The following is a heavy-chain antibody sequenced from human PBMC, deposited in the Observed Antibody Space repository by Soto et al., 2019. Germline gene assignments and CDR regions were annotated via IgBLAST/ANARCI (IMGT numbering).Heavy chain of an antibody. Sequence: VGSLRLSCAASWFSVSINYMTWVRQAPGKGLEWVSLIYSGGYTYYADSVKGRFTISRDNSKNTLYLQMNSLRAEDTAVYYCARERIAAGGTHEAFDIWGQGTMVTVSS. V-gene: IGHV3-53*01. D-gene: IGHD6-13*01. CDR3: ARERIAAGGTHEAFDI. CDR1: WFSVSINY. J-gene: IGHJ3*02. CDR2: IYSGGYT.